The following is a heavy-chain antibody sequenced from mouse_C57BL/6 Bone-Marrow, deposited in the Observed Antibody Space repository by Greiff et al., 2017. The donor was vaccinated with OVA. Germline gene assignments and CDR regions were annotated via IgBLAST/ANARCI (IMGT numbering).Heavy chain of an antibody. D-gene: IGHD2-1*01. CDR3: ARWDGNYLYWYFDV. J-gene: IGHJ1*03. CDR2: IRNKANGYTT. Sequence: EVQVVESGGGLVQPGGSLSLSCAASGFTFTDYYMSWVRQPPGKALEWLGFIRNKANGYTTEYSASVKGRFTISRDNAQSILYLQMNALRDEDSATYYCARWDGNYLYWYFDVWGTGTTVTVSS. V-gene: IGHV7-3*01. CDR1: GFTFTDYY.